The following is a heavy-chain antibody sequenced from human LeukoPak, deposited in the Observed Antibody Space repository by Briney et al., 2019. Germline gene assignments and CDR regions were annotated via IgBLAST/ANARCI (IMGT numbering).Heavy chain of an antibody. D-gene: IGHD6-13*01. CDR2: IYYSGST. V-gene: IGHV4-59*01. CDR3: ARVGYSSWYRYYFDY. Sequence: SETLSLTCSASSGSISDYYWSWIRQPPGKGLEWIGYIYYSGSTNYNPSLKSRVTISVDTSKNQFSLKLSSVTAADTAVYYCARVGYSSWYRYYFDYWGQGTLVTVSS. J-gene: IGHJ4*02. CDR1: SGSISDYY.